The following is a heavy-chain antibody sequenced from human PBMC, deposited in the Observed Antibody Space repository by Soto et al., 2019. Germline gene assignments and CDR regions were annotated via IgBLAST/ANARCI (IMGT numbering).Heavy chain of an antibody. V-gene: IGHV6-1*01. Sequence: SQPLSLTCAISGDSVSSNSAAWNWIRQSPSRGLEWLGRTYYRSKWYNDYAVSVKSRITINPDTSKNQFSLQLNSVTPEDTAVYYCARAQREYDFWSGYYHDAFDIWGQGTMVTVSS. CDR2: TYYRSKWYN. CDR3: ARAQREYDFWSGYYHDAFDI. CDR1: GDSVSSNSAA. D-gene: IGHD3-3*01. J-gene: IGHJ3*02.